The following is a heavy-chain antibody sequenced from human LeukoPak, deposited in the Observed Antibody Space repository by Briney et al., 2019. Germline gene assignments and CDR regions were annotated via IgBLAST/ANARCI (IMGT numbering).Heavy chain of an antibody. Sequence: GGSLRLSCAASGFSLSTYWMTWVRQAPGKGLEWVANIKTDGSQKYYVASVKGRFSISRDNAKNSLYLQMDSLRVDDTAIYYCARGLLEWLRLETYSFDCWGQGTLVTVSS. CDR1: GFSLSTYW. V-gene: IGHV3-7*01. D-gene: IGHD5-12*01. J-gene: IGHJ4*02. CDR2: IKTDGSQK. CDR3: ARGLLEWLRLETYSFDC.